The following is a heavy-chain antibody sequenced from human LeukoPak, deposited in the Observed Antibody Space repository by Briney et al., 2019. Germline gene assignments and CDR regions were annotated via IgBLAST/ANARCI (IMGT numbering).Heavy chain of an antibody. D-gene: IGHD6-13*01. Sequence: SQTLSLTCAISGDSVSSNSAAWNWIRQSPSRGLEWLGRTYYRSKWYNDYAVSVKSRITINPDTSKNQFSLQLNSVTPEDTAVYYCARALYRTVAAALVGEDAFDIWGQGTMVTVSS. CDR3: ARALYRTVAAALVGEDAFDI. CDR1: GDSVSSNSAA. J-gene: IGHJ3*02. V-gene: IGHV6-1*01. CDR2: TYYRSKWYN.